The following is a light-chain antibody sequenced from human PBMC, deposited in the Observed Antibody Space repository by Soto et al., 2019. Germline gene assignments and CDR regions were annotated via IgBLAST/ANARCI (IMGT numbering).Light chain of an antibody. CDR2: GAS. CDR3: QQYNNRPPVT. CDR1: QSVSSN. V-gene: IGKV3-15*01. Sequence: EIVMTQSPATLSVSPGERATLSCRASQSVSSNLAWYQQKPGQAPRLLIYGASTRATGIPARFSGSGSGTEFTLNISSLQSEDFAVYYCQQYNNRPPVTFGQGTKLEIK. J-gene: IGKJ2*01.